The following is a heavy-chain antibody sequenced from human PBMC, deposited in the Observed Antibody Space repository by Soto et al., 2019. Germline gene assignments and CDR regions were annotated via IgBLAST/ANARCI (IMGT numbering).Heavy chain of an antibody. CDR3: ASKYSYGLYYFDY. Sequence: SETLSLTCTVSGGSVSSGSYYWSWIRQPPGKGLEWIGYIYYSGSTNYNPSLKSRVTISVDTSKNQFSLKLSSVTAADTAVYYCASKYSYGLYYFDYWGKGTLVTVCS. V-gene: IGHV4-61*01. D-gene: IGHD5-18*01. J-gene: IGHJ4*02. CDR1: GGSVSSGSYY. CDR2: IYYSGST.